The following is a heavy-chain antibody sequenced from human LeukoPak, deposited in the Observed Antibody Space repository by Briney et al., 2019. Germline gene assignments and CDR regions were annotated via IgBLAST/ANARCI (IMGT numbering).Heavy chain of an antibody. CDR2: INPNSGGT. CDR1: GYTFSGYY. Sequence: GASVKVSCKASGYTFSGYYMHWVRQAPGQGLEWLGRINPNSGGTNYAQKFQGRVTMTRDTSISTAYMELSRLRSDDTAVYYCAITSINPQWLASTNWFDPWGQGTLVTVSS. D-gene: IGHD6-19*01. V-gene: IGHV1-2*06. CDR3: AITSINPQWLASTNWFDP. J-gene: IGHJ5*02.